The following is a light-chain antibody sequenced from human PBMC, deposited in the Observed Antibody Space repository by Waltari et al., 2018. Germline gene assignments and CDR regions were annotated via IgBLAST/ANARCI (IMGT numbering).Light chain of an antibody. Sequence: DIQMTQSPPSLSLSVGDRVILTCRASHAISNFLAWFQLKPGQAPKSLIYAASTLQTGVSSNFSGSGSGTDFTLTISSLQPGDCATYYCQQYSTFPPTFGGGTRVEI. J-gene: IGKJ4*01. CDR3: QQYSTFPPT. V-gene: IGKV1-16*02. CDR1: HAISNF. CDR2: AAS.